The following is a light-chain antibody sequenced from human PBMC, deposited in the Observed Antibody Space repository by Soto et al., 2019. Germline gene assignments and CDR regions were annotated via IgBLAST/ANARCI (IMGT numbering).Light chain of an antibody. CDR3: CSYAGSYTYV. CDR1: SSDVGGYNY. CDR2: DVS. Sequence: QSALTQPRSVSGSPGQSVTISCTGTSSDVGGYNYVSWYQQHPGGAPKLMIYDVSKRPSGVPDRFSGSKSGNTASLTISGLQAEDEADYYCCSYAGSYTYVFGTGTKLTVL. V-gene: IGLV2-11*01. J-gene: IGLJ1*01.